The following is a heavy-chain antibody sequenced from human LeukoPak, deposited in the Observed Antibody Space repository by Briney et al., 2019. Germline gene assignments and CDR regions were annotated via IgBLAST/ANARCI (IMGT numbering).Heavy chain of an antibody. V-gene: IGHV3-7*01. J-gene: IGHJ4*02. CDR3: ARAIRGSAVDTGDR. CDR1: GFTFSRYW. Sequence: PGGSLRLSCAASGFTFSRYWMRWVRQAPGKGLEGVANIKNGGSEEYYVDSVKGGFTISRDNARNSLFLQMNSLTVEDTAVYYCARAIRGSAVDTGDRWGQGTLVTVSS. CDR2: IKNGGSEE. D-gene: IGHD3-10*01.